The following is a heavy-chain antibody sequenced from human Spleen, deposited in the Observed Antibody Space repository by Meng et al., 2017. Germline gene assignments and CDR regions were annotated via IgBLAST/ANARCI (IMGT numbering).Heavy chain of an antibody. J-gene: IGHJ4*02. V-gene: IGHV1-18*01. Sequence: QVQLVQSGAEVKKPGASVKVSCKASGYTYTHYQMDWVRQAPGRGLEWMGWIHPSGNANYAQKFQGRVTMTTDTSTTTAYMELRSLRSDDSALYYCVKHSSDWSLDSWGQGTLVTAPQ. CDR3: VKHSSDWSLDS. CDR1: GYTYTHYQ. CDR2: IHPSGNA. D-gene: IGHD6-19*01.